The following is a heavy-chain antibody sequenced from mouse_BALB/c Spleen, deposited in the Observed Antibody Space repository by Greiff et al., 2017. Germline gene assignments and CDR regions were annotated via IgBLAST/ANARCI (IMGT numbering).Heavy chain of an antibody. Sequence: EVQLQQSGAELVKPGGSVKLSCTASGFNIKDTYMHWVKQRPEQGLEWIGRIDPANGNTKYDPKFQGKATITADTSSNTAYLQLSSLTSEDTAVYYCARPDYYAMDYWGQGTSVTVSS. CDR3: ARPDYYAMDY. J-gene: IGHJ4*01. V-gene: IGHV14-3*02. CDR1: GFNIKDTY. CDR2: IDPANGNT.